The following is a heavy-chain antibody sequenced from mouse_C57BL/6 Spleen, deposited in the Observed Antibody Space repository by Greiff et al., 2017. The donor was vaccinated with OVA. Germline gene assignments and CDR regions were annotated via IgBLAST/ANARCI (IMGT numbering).Heavy chain of an antibody. CDR3: ARVGYYSNHFDY. CDR2: IYPGSGST. Sequence: QVQLQQPGAELVKPGASVKMSCKASGYTFTSYWITWVKQRPGQGLEWIGDIYPGSGSTNYNEKFKSKATLTVDTSSSTAYMQLSSLTSEDSAVYYCARVGYYSNHFDYWGQGTTLTVSS. J-gene: IGHJ2*01. V-gene: IGHV1-55*01. D-gene: IGHD2-5*01. CDR1: GYTFTSYW.